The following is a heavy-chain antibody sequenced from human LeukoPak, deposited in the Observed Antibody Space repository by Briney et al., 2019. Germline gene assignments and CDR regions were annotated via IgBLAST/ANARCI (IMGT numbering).Heavy chain of an antibody. Sequence: SETLSLTCTVSGGSISRSSFYWTWIRQPPGKGLEWIGYIYYSGNTNYNPSLKSRVTISLDTSKNQFSLKLTSVTAADTAMYYCARRKAKTPNYFDYWGQGALVTVSS. CDR1: GGSISRSSFY. V-gene: IGHV4-61*05. J-gene: IGHJ4*02. CDR2: IYYSGNT. CDR3: ARRKAKTPNYFDY.